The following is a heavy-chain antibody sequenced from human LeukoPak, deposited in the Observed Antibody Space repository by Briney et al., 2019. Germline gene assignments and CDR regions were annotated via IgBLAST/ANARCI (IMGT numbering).Heavy chain of an antibody. Sequence: SETLSLTCTVSGYSISSGYYWGWIRQPPGKGLEWIGSIYHSGRTNYTPSLKSRVTISVDKSKNQLSLKLSSVTAADTAVYYCARDNYDNSGYYFDYWGQGTLVTVSS. V-gene: IGHV4-38-2*02. CDR2: IYHSGRT. J-gene: IGHJ4*02. CDR3: ARDNYDNSGYYFDY. D-gene: IGHD3-22*01. CDR1: GYSISSGYY.